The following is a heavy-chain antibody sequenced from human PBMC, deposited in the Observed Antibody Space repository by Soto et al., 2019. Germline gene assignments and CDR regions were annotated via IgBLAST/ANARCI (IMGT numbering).Heavy chain of an antibody. CDR1: GASISSTNG. D-gene: IGHD2-15*01. Sequence: QVQLQESGPGLVKPSGTLSLTCAVSGASISSTNGWSWVRQAPGEGPEWIGEIYHSGATNYNPSLKSRVIISMDTSKNQLSLRLDSVTAADTAVYFCARHIAVPTTRGFDYWGQGTLVTVSS. J-gene: IGHJ4*02. CDR3: ARHIAVPTTRGFDY. V-gene: IGHV4-4*02. CDR2: IYHSGAT.